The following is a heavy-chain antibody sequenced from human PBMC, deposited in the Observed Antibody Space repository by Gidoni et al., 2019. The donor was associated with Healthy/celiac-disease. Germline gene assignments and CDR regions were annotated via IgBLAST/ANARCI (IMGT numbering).Heavy chain of an antibody. Sequence: QVQLVESGGGVVQPGRSLRLSCAASGSTFSSYAMQWVRQAPGKGLEWVAVISYDGSNKYYADSVKGRFTISRDNSKNTLYLQMNSLRAEDTAVYYCARDGGVAYYYDSGSVPPDYWGQGTLVTVSS. CDR2: ISYDGSNK. CDR3: ARDGGVAYYYDSGSVPPDY. J-gene: IGHJ4*02. V-gene: IGHV3-30-3*01. CDR1: GSTFSSYA. D-gene: IGHD3-22*01.